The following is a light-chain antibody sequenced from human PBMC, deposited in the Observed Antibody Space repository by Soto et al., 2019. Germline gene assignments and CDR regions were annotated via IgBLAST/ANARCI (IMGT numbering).Light chain of an antibody. V-gene: IGKV1-5*01. CDR1: QTITTW. Sequence: ESRPTLSASGGDRVTITCRASQTITTWMAWYQQKPGKAPKLLVYDASTLQSGVATRFSGSGSGTEFTLIISGLQPEDSATYYCQQYTNTNNPWMFGQGTKVDIK. CDR3: QQYTNTNNPWM. J-gene: IGKJ1*01. CDR2: DAS.